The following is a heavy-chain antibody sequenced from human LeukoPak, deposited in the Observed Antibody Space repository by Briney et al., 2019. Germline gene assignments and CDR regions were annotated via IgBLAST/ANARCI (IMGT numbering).Heavy chain of an antibody. V-gene: IGHV4-34*01. CDR1: GGSFSGYY. J-gene: IGHJ5*02. CDR3: AREFYGDYVLKTKTIMNWFDP. D-gene: IGHD4-17*01. Sequence: SETLSLTCAVYGGSFSGYYWSWIRQPPGKGLEWIGEINHSGSTNYNPSLKSRVTISVDTSKNQFSLKLSSVTAADTAVYYCAREFYGDYVLKTKTIMNWFDPWGQGTLVTASS. CDR2: INHSGST.